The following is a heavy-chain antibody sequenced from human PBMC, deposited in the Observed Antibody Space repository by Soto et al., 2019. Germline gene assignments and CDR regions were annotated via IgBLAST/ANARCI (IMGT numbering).Heavy chain of an antibody. D-gene: IGHD4-17*01. V-gene: IGHV2-5*02. J-gene: IGHJ4*02. Sequence: SGPTLVNPTQTLTLTCTFSGFSLSPTGVGVGWIRQPPGKALEWLALIYGDDDRRNSPSLKSRLTVTKDTSKNEVVLTLTNMDPVDTATYFCAHTGLDCGDYPIFDHWGPGTLVTVSS. CDR2: IYGDDDR. CDR3: AHTGLDCGDYPIFDH. CDR1: GFSLSPTGVG.